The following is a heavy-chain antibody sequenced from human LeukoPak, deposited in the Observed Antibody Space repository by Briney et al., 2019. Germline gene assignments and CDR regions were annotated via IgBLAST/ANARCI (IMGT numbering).Heavy chain of an antibody. CDR3: ASTAAACDY. CDR2: INHSGST. D-gene: IGHD2-2*01. Sequence: SETLSLTCAVYGGSFSGYYWSWIRQPPGKGLEWIGEINHSGSTNYNPSLKSRVTISVDTSKNQFSLKLSSVTAADTAVYYCASTAAACDYWGQGTLVTVSS. J-gene: IGHJ4*02. V-gene: IGHV4-34*01. CDR1: GGSFSGYY.